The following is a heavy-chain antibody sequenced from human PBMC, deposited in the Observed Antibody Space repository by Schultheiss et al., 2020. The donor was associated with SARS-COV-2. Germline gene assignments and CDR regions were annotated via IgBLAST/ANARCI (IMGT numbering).Heavy chain of an antibody. D-gene: IGHD4-17*01. Sequence: GGSLRLSCAASGFTFSSYSMNWVRQAPGKGLEWVSAISGSGGSTYYADSVKGRFTISRDNSKNTLYLQMNSLRAEDTAVYYCAKGSAVTTLYYYYGMDVWGQGTTVTVSS. CDR1: GFTFSSYS. CDR2: ISGSGGST. V-gene: IGHV3-23*01. CDR3: AKGSAVTTLYYYYGMDV. J-gene: IGHJ6*02.